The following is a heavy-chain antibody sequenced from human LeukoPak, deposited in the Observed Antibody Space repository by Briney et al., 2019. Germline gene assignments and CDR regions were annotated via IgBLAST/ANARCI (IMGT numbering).Heavy chain of an antibody. CDR1: GGSISSYY. D-gene: IGHD3-3*01. V-gene: IGHV4-59*01. J-gene: IGHJ5*02. CDR2: IYYSGST. Sequence: SSETLSLTCTVSGGSISSYYWSWIRQPPGKGLEWIGYIYYSGSTNYNPSLKSRVTISVDTSKNQFSLKLSSVTAADTAVYYCARVYYDFWSGQGGKNWFDPWGQGTLVTVSS. CDR3: ARVYYDFWSGQGGKNWFDP.